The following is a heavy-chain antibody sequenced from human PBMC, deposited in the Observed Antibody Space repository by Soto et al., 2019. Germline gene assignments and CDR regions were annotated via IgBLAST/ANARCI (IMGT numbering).Heavy chain of an antibody. CDR1: GFTFSDHY. CDR3: ARGDDYNDGVYASDI. Sequence: EVQMVESGGGLVQPGRSLKLSCAASGFTFSDHYMDWVRQAPGKGLEWVGRIRDKANSYTTEYAASVKGRFTNSTEDSKNSLYLQMNSLKTEDTAVYYCARGDDYNDGVYASDIWGQGTMVNVSS. CDR2: IRDKANSYTT. J-gene: IGHJ3*02. V-gene: IGHV3-72*01. D-gene: IGHD2-8*01.